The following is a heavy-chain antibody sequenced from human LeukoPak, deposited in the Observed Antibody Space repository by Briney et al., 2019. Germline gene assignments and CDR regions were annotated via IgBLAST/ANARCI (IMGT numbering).Heavy chain of an antibody. Sequence: SETLSLTCTVSGGSISSGSYYWSWIRQPARKGLEWIGRIYTSGSTNYNPSLKSRVTISVDTSKNQFSLKLSSVTAADTAVYYCARDLYDYYDSSGYLLGYWGQGTLVTVSS. D-gene: IGHD3-22*01. CDR2: IYTSGST. J-gene: IGHJ4*02. CDR1: GGSISSGSYY. CDR3: ARDLYDYYDSSGYLLGY. V-gene: IGHV4-61*02.